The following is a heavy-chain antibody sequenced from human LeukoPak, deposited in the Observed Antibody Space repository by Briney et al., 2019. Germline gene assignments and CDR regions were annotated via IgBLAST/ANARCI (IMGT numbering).Heavy chain of an antibody. J-gene: IGHJ5*02. V-gene: IGHV3-23*01. CDR1: GFTFSSYA. Sequence: GGSLRLSCAASGFTFSSYAISWVRQAPGKGLEWVSAISGSGGSTYYADSVKGRFTISRDNSKNTLYLQMNSLRAEDTAVYYCAKRITMIVVVSRYNWFDPWGQGTLVTVSS. CDR3: AKRITMIVVVSRYNWFDP. D-gene: IGHD3-22*01. CDR2: ISGSGGST.